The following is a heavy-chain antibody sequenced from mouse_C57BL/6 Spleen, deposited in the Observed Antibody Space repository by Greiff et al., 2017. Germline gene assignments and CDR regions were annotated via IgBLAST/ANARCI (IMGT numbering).Heavy chain of an antibody. CDR1: GFNIKDYY. J-gene: IGHJ2*01. CDR3: ARWGDTRGFDY. V-gene: IGHV14-2*01. D-gene: IGHD3-3*01. Sequence: VQLKQSGAELVKPGASVKLSCTASGFNIKDYYMHWVKQRTEQGLEWIGRIDPEDGETKYAPKFPGKATITADTSSNTAYLQLSSLTSEDTAVYYCARWGDTRGFDYWGQGTTLTVSS. CDR2: IDPEDGET.